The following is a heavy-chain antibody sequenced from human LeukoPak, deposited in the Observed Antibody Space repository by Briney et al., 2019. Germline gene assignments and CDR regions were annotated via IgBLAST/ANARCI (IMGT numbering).Heavy chain of an antibody. J-gene: IGHJ6*02. CDR3: ARMYSGSYYYYYGMDV. Sequence: PSETLSLTCTVSGGSISSYYWSWIRQPPGKGLEWIGYIYYSGSTNYNPSLKSRVTISVDTSKNQFSLKLSSVTAADTAVYYCARMYSGSYYYYYGMDVWGQGTTVTVSS. CDR1: GGSISSYY. D-gene: IGHD1-26*01. CDR2: IYYSGST. V-gene: IGHV4-59*01.